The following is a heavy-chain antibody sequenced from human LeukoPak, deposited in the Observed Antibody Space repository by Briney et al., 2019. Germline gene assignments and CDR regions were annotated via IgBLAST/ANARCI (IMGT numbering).Heavy chain of an antibody. Sequence: PGGSLRLSCAASGFIFPTYWMHWVRQAPGKELVWVSRINSDGSSTDYADSVKGRFTISRDNARNTLYLQMNSLRAEDTAVYYCARDAYYYEKWGQGTLVTVSS. D-gene: IGHD3-22*01. J-gene: IGHJ4*02. CDR2: INSDGSST. CDR1: GFIFPTYW. CDR3: ARDAYYYEK. V-gene: IGHV3-74*01.